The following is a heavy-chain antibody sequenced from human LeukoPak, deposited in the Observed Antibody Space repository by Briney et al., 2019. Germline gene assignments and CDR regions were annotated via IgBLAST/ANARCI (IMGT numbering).Heavy chain of an antibody. J-gene: IGHJ5*02. Sequence: PSETLSLTCTVSGASISSYYWTWIRQSPGQGLEWIGSIYYSGSTYYNPSLKSRVTISVDTSKNQFSLKLSSVTAADTAVYYCARHGLRYYDILTGYYTRNNWFDPWGQGTLVTVSS. D-gene: IGHD3-9*01. V-gene: IGHV4-59*05. CDR3: ARHGLRYYDILTGYYTRNNWFDP. CDR1: GASISSYY. CDR2: IYYSGST.